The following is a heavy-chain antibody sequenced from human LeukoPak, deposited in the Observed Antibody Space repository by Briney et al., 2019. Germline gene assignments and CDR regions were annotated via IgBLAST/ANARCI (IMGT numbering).Heavy chain of an antibody. V-gene: IGHV4-59*01. Sequence: SETLSLTCTVFGGSISSDYWSWIRQPPGKGLEWIGYIYYSGSTNYNPSLKSRVTISVDTSKNQFSLKLSSVTAADTAVYYCARRYYYGSGSFFFDYWGQGTLVTVSS. J-gene: IGHJ4*02. D-gene: IGHD3-10*01. CDR2: IYYSGST. CDR3: ARRYYYGSGSFFFDY. CDR1: GGSISSDY.